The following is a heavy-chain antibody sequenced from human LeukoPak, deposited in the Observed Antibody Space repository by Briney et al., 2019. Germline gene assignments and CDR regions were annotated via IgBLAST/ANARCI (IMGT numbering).Heavy chain of an antibody. CDR3: ARAPLVSWYSSGCDGEDY. CDR2: INAGNGNT. V-gene: IGHV1-3*01. J-gene: IGHJ4*02. CDR1: GYTFTSYG. D-gene: IGHD6-19*01. Sequence: ASVKVSCKASGYTFTSYGISWVRQAPGQGLEWMGWINAGNGNTKYSQKFQGRVTITRDTSASTAYMELSSLRSEDTAVYYCARAPLVSWYSSGCDGEDYWGQGTLVTVSS.